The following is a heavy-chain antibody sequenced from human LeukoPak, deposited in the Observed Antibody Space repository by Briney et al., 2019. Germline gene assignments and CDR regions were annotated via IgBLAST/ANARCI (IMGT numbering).Heavy chain of an antibody. J-gene: IGHJ4*02. D-gene: IGHD6-13*01. CDR3: ASEDVAAAGINY. CDR1: GFTFSSYA. CDR2: ISSSSSYI. Sequence: GGSLRLSCAASGFTFSSYAMSWVRQAPGKGLEWVSSISSSSSYIYYADSVKGRFTISRDNAKNSLYLQMNSLRAEDTAVYYCASEDVAAAGINYWGQGTLVTVSS. V-gene: IGHV3-21*01.